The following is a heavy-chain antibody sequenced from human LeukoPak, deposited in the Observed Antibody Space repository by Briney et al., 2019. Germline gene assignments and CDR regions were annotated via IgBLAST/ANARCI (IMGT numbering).Heavy chain of an antibody. CDR1: GFTFSSYA. V-gene: IGHV3-23*01. Sequence: GGSLRLSCAASGFTFSSYAMSWVRQSPGKGLEWVSAISGSGGSTYYADSVKGRSTISRDNSKNTLYLQMNSLRAEDTAVYYCAKDTMVRGVIIRDFDYWGQGTLVTASS. CDR2: ISGSGGST. CDR3: AKDTMVRGVIIRDFDY. D-gene: IGHD3-10*01. J-gene: IGHJ4*02.